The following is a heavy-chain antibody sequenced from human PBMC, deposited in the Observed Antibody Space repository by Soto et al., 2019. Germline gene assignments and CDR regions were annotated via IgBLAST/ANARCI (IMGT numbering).Heavy chain of an antibody. Sequence: GASVKVSCKASGYTFSRYGIMWVRQAPGQGLEWMGWISAYNGNTNSAEKLRGRLTMTTDASTTTAYMELRSLRSDDTAIYYCARDQGFTVVINSNWLDPWGQGTLVTVSS. V-gene: IGHV1-18*01. J-gene: IGHJ5*02. CDR3: ARDQGFTVVINSNWLDP. D-gene: IGHD2-21*01. CDR2: ISAYNGNT. CDR1: GYTFSRYG.